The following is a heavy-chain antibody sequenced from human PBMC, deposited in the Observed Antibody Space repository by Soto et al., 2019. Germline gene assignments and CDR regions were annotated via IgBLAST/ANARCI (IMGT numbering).Heavy chain of an antibody. CDR2: ISAQNGNT. CDR3: ARDWQLLP. CDR1: GYTFTNYG. D-gene: IGHD1-26*01. J-gene: IGHJ5*02. V-gene: IGHV1-18*04. Sequence: QVQLVQSGDEVKKPGASVKVSCKASGYTFTNYGNSWVRQAPGQGLHWMGWISAQNGNTNYAQNLTGRVTMTIDTSTSTAYMELRSLRFDDTDMYYCARDWQLLPWGHGTLVTVSS.